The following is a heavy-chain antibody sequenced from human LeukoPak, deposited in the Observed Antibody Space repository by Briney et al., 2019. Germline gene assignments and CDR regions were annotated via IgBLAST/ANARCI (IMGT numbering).Heavy chain of an antibody. CDR2: INHSGST. CDR3: ARAGERGYYYDSSGSPVDY. Sequence: SETLSLTCAVYGGSFSGYYWSWIRQPPGKGLDWIGEINHSGSTNYNPSLKSRVTISVDTSKNQFSLKLSSVTAADTAVYYCARAGERGYYYDSSGSPVDYWGQGTLVTVSS. D-gene: IGHD3-22*01. V-gene: IGHV4-34*01. CDR1: GGSFSGYY. J-gene: IGHJ4*02.